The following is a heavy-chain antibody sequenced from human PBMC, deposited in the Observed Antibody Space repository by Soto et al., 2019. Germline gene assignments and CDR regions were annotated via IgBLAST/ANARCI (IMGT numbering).Heavy chain of an antibody. CDR1: GFTFSSYA. Sequence: EVQLLESGGGLVQPRGSLRLSCAASGFTFSSYAMSWVRQAPGKGLEWVSVISGGGGATYYADSVKGRFTISRDNSKNTLYLQMNSLRAEDTAVYYCAKNGQYTAMAWDDYWGQGTLVTVSS. J-gene: IGHJ4*02. CDR2: ISGGGGAT. CDR3: AKNGQYTAMAWDDY. V-gene: IGHV3-23*01. D-gene: IGHD5-18*01.